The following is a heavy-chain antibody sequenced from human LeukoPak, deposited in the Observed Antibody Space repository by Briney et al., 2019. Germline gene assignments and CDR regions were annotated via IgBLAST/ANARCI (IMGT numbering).Heavy chain of an antibody. V-gene: IGHV4-59*08. J-gene: IGHJ4*02. CDR3: ARHNNSTYYYASYDY. D-gene: IGHD3-22*01. CDR1: GASISSYY. Sequence: SETLSLTCTVSGASISSYYWSWIRQPPGKGLEWIGYIFYGGSTSYNPSLKSRVTISVDTSRNQFSLKLSSVTAADTAVYYCARHNNSTYYYASYDYWGQGTLVTVSS. CDR2: IFYGGST.